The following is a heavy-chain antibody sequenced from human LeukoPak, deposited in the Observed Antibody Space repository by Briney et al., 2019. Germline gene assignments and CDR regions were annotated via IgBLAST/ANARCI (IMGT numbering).Heavy chain of an antibody. V-gene: IGHV3-53*01. CDR2: IYAGGRT. J-gene: IGHJ6*02. CDR1: GFTVSSYY. D-gene: IGHD3-3*02. CDR3: ARQVHFGSGYYYYGMDV. Sequence: PGGSLRLSCAVSGFTVSSYYMTWVRQAPGKGLEWVSVIYAGGRTNYADSVKGRFTISRDNSKNTVYLQMNSLRAEDTALYYCARQVHFGSGYYYYGMDVWGQGTTVTVSS.